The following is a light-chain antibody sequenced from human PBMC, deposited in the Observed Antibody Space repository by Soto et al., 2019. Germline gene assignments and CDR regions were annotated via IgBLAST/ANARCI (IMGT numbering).Light chain of an antibody. CDR1: SSNIGSNT. CDR3: AAWDDSLNGYV. V-gene: IGLV1-44*01. CDR2: SNN. J-gene: IGLJ1*01. Sequence: QSVLTQPPSASGTPGQRVTISCSGSSSNIGSNTVNWYQQLPGTAPKLLIYSNNQRTSGVPDRVSGSKSGTSASLAISGLPSVDEAEYYCAAWDDSLNGYVFGTGTKLTVL.